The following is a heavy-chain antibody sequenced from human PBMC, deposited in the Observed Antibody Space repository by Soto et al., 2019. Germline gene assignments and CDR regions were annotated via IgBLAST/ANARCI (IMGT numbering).Heavy chain of an antibody. J-gene: IGHJ4*02. Sequence: QVQLVQSGAEVKKPGASVKVSCKASGYTFTSYGIIWVRQAPGQGLEWMGWISAYNGNTNYAQKLQGRVTMTTDTSTNLAYLELSSLRAEDTAAYYCARRGCYCSSTSLYGAFFDYWGQGTLVTVSS. D-gene: IGHD2-2*01. V-gene: IGHV1-18*01. CDR3: ARRGCYCSSTSLYGAFFDY. CDR1: GYTFTSYG. CDR2: ISAYNGNT.